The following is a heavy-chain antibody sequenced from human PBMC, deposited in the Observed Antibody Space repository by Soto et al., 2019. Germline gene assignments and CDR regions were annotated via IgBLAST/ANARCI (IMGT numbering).Heavy chain of an antibody. D-gene: IGHD4-17*01. Sequence: GGSLRLSCAASGFTVSSNYMSWVRQAPGKGLEWVSVIYSGGSTYYADSVEGRFTISRDNSKNTLYLQMNSLRAEDTAVYYCARGPRGTTVTYVDYWGQGTLVTVSS. V-gene: IGHV3-53*01. J-gene: IGHJ4*02. CDR3: ARGPRGTTVTYVDY. CDR1: GFTVSSNY. CDR2: IYSGGST.